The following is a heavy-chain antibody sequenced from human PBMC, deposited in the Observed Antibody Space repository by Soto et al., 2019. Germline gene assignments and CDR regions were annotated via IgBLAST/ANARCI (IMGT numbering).Heavy chain of an antibody. J-gene: IGHJ5*01. CDR3: ARDSYSSLFDS. D-gene: IGHD6-19*01. Sequence: EVQLVESGGGLVKPGGSLRLSCVASGFTLSSFSMSWIRQTPGKGLEWVSSITTGNDYISYADSVKGRFTISRDNAMHSLFLQMNSLKADDTALYFCARDSYSSLFDSWGQGTLVTVSS. V-gene: IGHV3-21*02. CDR2: ITTGNDYI. CDR1: GFTLSSFS.